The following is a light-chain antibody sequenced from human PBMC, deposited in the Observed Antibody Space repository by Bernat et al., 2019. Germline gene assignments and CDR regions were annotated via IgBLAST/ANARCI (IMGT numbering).Light chain of an antibody. CDR2: DAS. CDR3: QQYNKWPLT. V-gene: IGKV3-15*01. Sequence: ERVMTQSPDTLSVSPGERVTVSCRASESVRSKLAWYQQKPGRAPRLLIYDASTRATGIPTRFSGSGSGTEFTLSISGLQSEDCAVYFCQQYNKWPLTFGGGTKVEIK. J-gene: IGKJ4*01. CDR1: ESVRSK.